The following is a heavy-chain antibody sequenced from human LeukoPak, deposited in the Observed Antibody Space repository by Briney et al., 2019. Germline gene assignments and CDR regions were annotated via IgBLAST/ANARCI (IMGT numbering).Heavy chain of an antibody. V-gene: IGHV3-7*01. Sequence: GGSLRLSCAASGFTFTSYWMTWVRQAPGKGLEWVANIRQDGSEKYYVDSVKGRFTIPRDNARNSLYLQMNSLRAEDTAVYYCARGEYASSHFDYWGQGTLVTVSS. CDR3: ARGEYASSHFDY. CDR1: GFTFTSYW. CDR2: IRQDGSEK. J-gene: IGHJ4*02. D-gene: IGHD6-6*01.